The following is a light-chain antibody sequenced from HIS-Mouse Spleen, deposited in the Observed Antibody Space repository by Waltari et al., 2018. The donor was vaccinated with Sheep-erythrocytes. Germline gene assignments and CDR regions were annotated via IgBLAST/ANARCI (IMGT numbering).Light chain of an antibody. CDR1: SSDVGGYNY. J-gene: IGLJ2*01. CDR2: DVS. V-gene: IGLV2-14*03. CDR3: SSYTSSSTFVV. Sequence: QSALTQPASVSGSPGQSITIPCPGTSSDVGGYNYVPWYQQHPGKAPKLMIYDVSNRPSGVSNRFSGSKSGNTASLTISGLQAEDEADYYCSSYTSSSTFVVFGGGTKLTVL.